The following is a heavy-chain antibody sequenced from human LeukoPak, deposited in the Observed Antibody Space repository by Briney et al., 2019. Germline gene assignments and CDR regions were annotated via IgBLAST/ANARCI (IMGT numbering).Heavy chain of an antibody. J-gene: IGHJ6*03. V-gene: IGHV3-43D*03. CDR2: ISWDGGST. CDR1: GFTFDDHA. Sequence: RSGGSLRLSCAASGFTFDDHAMHWVRQAPGKGLEWVSLISWDGGSTYYADSVKGRFTISRDDRKNSLYLQMNSLRAEDTALYYCAKDGGSYYSYMDVWGKGTTVTVSS. D-gene: IGHD1-26*01. CDR3: AKDGGSYYSYMDV.